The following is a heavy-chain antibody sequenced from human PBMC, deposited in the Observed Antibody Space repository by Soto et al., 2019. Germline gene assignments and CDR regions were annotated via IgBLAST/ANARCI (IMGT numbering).Heavy chain of an antibody. CDR3: ARSMGLDAISTY. J-gene: IGHJ4*02. CDR2: INFKSATT. CDR1: GNTFIGYY. V-gene: IGHV1-2*04. Sequence: ASVKVSCKASGNTFIGYYMHWVRQAPGQGLEWLGWINFKSATTHYAQKFQGWVTMTRDTSISTAYMELSRLRSDDTAVYYCARSMGLDAISTYWGQGTLVTVSS. D-gene: IGHD2-21*01.